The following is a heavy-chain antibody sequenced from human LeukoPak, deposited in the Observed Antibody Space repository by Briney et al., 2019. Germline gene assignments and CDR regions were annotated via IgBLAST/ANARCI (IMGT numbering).Heavy chain of an antibody. CDR1: GYTFTGYY. Sequence: GASVKVSCKASGYTFTGYYMHWVRQAPGQGLEWMGWINPNSGGTNYAQKFQGRVTMTRDTSISTAYMELRSLRSDDTAVYYCAVQASRYYYDSSGCDYWGQGTLVTVSS. D-gene: IGHD3-22*01. V-gene: IGHV1-2*02. CDR2: INPNSGGT. CDR3: AVQASRYYYDSSGCDY. J-gene: IGHJ4*02.